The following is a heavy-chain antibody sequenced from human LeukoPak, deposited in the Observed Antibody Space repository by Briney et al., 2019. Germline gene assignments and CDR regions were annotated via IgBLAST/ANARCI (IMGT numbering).Heavy chain of an antibody. J-gene: IGHJ4*02. V-gene: IGHV1-46*01. CDR3: ARDRMVRGVYDY. D-gene: IGHD3-10*01. CDR1: GYTFTSHY. CDR2: INPSGGAT. Sequence: GASVKVSCKASGYTFTSHYMHWVRQAPGQGFEWMGIINPSGGATNYAQKLQGRVTMTTDTSTSTAYMELRSLRSDDTAVYYCARDRMVRGVYDYWGQGTLVTVSS.